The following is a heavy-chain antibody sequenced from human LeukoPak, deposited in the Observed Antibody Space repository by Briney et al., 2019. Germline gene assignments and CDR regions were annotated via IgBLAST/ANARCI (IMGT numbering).Heavy chain of an antibody. D-gene: IGHD2-2*01. CDR1: GFTFSSYA. V-gene: IGHV3-30*04. CDR3: ARGGHGIVVVPAAMMGLEYYYYYGIDV. Sequence: GGSLRLSCAASGFTFSSYAMHWVRQAPGKGLEWVAVISYDGSNKYYADSVKGRFTISRDNSKNTLYLQMNSLRAEDTAVYYCARGGHGIVVVPAAMMGLEYYYYYGIDVWGQGTTVTVSS. CDR2: ISYDGSNK. J-gene: IGHJ6*02.